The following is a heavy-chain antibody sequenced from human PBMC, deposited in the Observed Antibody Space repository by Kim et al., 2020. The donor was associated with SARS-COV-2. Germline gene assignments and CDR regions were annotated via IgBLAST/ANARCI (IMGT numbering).Heavy chain of an antibody. D-gene: IGHD6-13*01. J-gene: IGHJ3*02. CDR3: ARFRQQLVHDAFDI. CDR2: IIPIFGTA. V-gene: IGHV1-69*13. Sequence: SVKVSCKASGGTFSSYAISWVRQAPGQGLEWMGGIIPIFGTANYAQKFQGRVTITAEESTSTAYMELSSLRSEDTAVYYCARFRQQLVHDAFDIWGQGTMVTVSS. CDR1: GGTFSSYA.